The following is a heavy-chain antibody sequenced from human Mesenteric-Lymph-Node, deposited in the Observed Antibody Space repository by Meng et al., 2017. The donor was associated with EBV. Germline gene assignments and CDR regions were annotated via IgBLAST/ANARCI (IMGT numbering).Heavy chain of an antibody. D-gene: IGHD2-2*01. J-gene: IGHJ4*02. CDR3: ARALSRSTNSYFDY. Sequence: QVQLEESGPGLVKPSQTLSLTCAVSGGSMTSGGYYWSWIRQAPGKGLQWIGEIYHTGGTNYNPSFKSRVTISVDKSQNQFSLRVTSVTAADTAVYYCARALSRSTNSYFDYWGQGTLVTVAS. V-gene: IGHV4-31*11. CDR1: GGSMTSGGYY. CDR2: IYHTGGT.